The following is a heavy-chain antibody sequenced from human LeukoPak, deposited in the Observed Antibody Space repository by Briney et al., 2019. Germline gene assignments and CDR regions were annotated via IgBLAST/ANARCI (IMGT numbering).Heavy chain of an antibody. CDR3: AKAQYSGSYTYFDY. Sequence: PGGSLRLSCAASGFTFSSYWMNWARQAPGKGLEWVASINHNGNVNYYVDSVKGRFTISRDNAKNSLYLQMNSLRAEDTAVYYCAKAQYSGSYTYFDYWGQGTLVTVSS. CDR2: INHNGNVN. D-gene: IGHD1-26*01. V-gene: IGHV3-7*03. J-gene: IGHJ4*02. CDR1: GFTFSSYW.